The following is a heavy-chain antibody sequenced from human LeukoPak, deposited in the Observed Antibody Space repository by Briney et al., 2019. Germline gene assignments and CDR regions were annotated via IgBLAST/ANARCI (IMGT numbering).Heavy chain of an antibody. CDR3: AREAQVHCSGGNCYFDY. D-gene: IGHD2-15*01. CDR1: GYTFTSYY. V-gene: IGHV1-46*01. J-gene: IGHJ4*02. Sequence: ASVKVSCKASGYTFTSYYMHWVRQAPGQGLEWMGIINPSGGSASYAQKFQGRVTMTRDTSTSTVYMELSSLRSEDTAVYYCAREAQVHCSGGNCYFDYWGQGTLVTVSS. CDR2: INPSGGSA.